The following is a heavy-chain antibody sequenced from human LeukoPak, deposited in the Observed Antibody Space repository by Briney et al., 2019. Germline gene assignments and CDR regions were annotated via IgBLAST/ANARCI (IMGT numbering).Heavy chain of an antibody. CDR1: GGSISNYY. CDR3: AASFRGVILEGFDI. CDR2: IFYSGST. V-gene: IGHV4-59*01. Sequence: SETLSLTCTVSGGSISNYYWSWIRQPPGKGLEWIGYIFYSGSTNYNPSLKSRVTISIDTSKNQFSLNLSSVTAADTAVYYCAASFRGVILEGFDIWGQGTMATVSS. D-gene: IGHD3-10*01. J-gene: IGHJ3*02.